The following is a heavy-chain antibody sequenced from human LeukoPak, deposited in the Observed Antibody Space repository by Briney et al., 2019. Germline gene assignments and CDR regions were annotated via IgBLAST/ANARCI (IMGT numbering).Heavy chain of an antibody. J-gene: IGHJ3*02. CDR3: ARDLQAFELDDAFDI. CDR1: GYTFTSYG. V-gene: IGHV1-18*01. D-gene: IGHD1-26*01. Sequence: GASVKVSCKASGYTFTSYGISWVRQAPGQGLEWMGWISAYNGNTNYAQKLQGRVTMTTDTSTSTAYMELRSLRSDDTAVYYCARDLQAFELDDAFDIWGQGTMVTVSS. CDR2: ISAYNGNT.